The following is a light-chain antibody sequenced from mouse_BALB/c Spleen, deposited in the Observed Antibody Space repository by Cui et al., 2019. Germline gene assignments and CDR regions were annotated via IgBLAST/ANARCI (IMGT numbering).Light chain of an antibody. Sequence: QIVLTQSPAIMSEALGEEITRTCSASSSVSYMHWYQQKSGTSPKLLIYGTSNRASGVPSRFSGSGSGTFYSLTISSVEAEDSADYYCHQWSSYPWTFGGGTKLEIK. V-gene: IGKV4-80*01. CDR3: HQWSSYPWT. CDR2: GTS. CDR1: SSVSY. J-gene: IGKJ1*01.